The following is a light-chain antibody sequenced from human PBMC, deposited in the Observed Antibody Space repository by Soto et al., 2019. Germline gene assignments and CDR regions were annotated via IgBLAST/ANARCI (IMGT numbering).Light chain of an antibody. CDR1: QSVSSY. J-gene: IGKJ2*01. Sequence: EIVLTQSPATLSLSPGERATLSCRASQSVSSYLAWYQQKPGQAPRLLIYDASNRATGIPARFSGSGSGTDFTLTISRLEPEDFAVYYCQQRSNWRYTFGQGTKLEIQ. CDR2: DAS. V-gene: IGKV3-11*01. CDR3: QQRSNWRYT.